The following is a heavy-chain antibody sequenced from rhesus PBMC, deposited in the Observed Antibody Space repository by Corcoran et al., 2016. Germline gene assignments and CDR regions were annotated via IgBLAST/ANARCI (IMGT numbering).Heavy chain of an antibody. CDR3: ARPYEDDYGYYYPGFDY. Sequence: QVQLQESGPGLVKPSETLSLTCAVSGYSISSGYGWSWIRQPPGKGRGWFGYIGGSSGSTNYNPSLTSRVTISKDTSKNQFSLKLSSVTAADTAVYYCARPYEDDYGYYYPGFDYWGQGVLVTVSS. V-gene: IGHV4-127*01. D-gene: IGHD3-9*01. J-gene: IGHJ4*01. CDR1: GYSISSGYG. CDR2: IGGSSGST.